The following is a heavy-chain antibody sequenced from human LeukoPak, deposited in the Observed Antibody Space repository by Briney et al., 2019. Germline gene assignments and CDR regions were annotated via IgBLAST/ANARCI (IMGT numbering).Heavy chain of an antibody. CDR2: ISSSSSYI. V-gene: IGHV3-21*01. Sequence: PGGSLRLSCAASGFTFSSYGMHWVRQAPGKGLEWVSSISSSSSYIYYADSVKGRFTISRDNAKNSLYLQMNSLRAEDTAVYYCARGRTYYYDSSGYYYFDYWGQGTLVTVSS. CDR1: GFTFSSYG. CDR3: ARGRTYYYDSSGYYYFDY. J-gene: IGHJ4*02. D-gene: IGHD3-22*01.